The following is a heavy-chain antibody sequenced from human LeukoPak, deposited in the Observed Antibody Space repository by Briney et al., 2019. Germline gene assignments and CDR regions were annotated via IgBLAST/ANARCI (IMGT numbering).Heavy chain of an antibody. J-gene: IGHJ4*02. V-gene: IGHV4-59*08. D-gene: IGHD2-21*01. Sequence: SETLSLTCTVSGGSITSYYWAWLRQPPEKGLEWIGYVYYSGYSNYNPSLKSRVSMSVDTSMNQFSLKLASVTAAGTAVYYCARHSIASDGARLFDYWGRGTLVTVSS. CDR3: ARHSIASDGARLFDY. CDR2: VYYSGYS. CDR1: GGSITSYY.